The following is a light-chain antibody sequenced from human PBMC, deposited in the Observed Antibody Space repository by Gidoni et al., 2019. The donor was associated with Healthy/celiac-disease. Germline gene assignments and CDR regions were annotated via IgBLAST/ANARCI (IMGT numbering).Light chain of an antibody. J-gene: IGKJ2*01. CDR3: QQYNSYSPDT. Sequence: IQMTQSPSTLSASVGARVTITCRSSQSISSCLAWYQQKPGKAPTLLIYDASRLESGGPSRFSGSGSGTEFTLTISSLQPDDVATYYCQQYNSYSPDTFGQGTKLEIK. V-gene: IGKV1-5*01. CDR2: DAS. CDR1: QSISSC.